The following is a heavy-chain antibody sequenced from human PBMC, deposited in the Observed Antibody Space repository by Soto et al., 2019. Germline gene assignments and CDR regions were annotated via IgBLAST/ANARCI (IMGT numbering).Heavy chain of an antibody. D-gene: IGHD5-12*01. Sequence: SETLSLTCTVSGVSMSRSSNNGGWIRKPPGKGLEWIGSIYYSGSTYYNPSLKSRVAISVDTSKNQFSLNLSSVTAADTAVYYCARHLDIVATTPGFDYWGQGTLVTVSS. CDR3: ARHLDIVATTPGFDY. CDR2: IYYSGST. J-gene: IGHJ4*02. CDR1: GVSMSRSSNN. V-gene: IGHV4-39*01.